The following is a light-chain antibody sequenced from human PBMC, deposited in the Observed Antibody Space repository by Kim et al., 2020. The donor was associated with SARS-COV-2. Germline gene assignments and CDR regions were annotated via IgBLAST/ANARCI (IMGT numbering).Light chain of an antibody. CDR3: YSTDSSGNHRV. CDR2: EDS. J-gene: IGLJ3*02. CDR1: ALPKKY. Sequence: SPGQTARITCSGDALPKKYAYWYQHKSGQAPVLVIYEDSKRPSGIPERFSGSSSGTMATLTISGAQVEDEADYYCYSTDSSGNHRVFGGGTKLTVL. V-gene: IGLV3-10*01.